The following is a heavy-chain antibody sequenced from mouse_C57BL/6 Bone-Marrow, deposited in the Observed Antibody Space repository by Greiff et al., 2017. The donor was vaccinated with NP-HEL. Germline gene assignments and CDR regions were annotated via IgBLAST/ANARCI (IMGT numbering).Heavy chain of an antibody. CDR2: GQGLEWIG. D-gene: IGHD2-2*01. CDR1: YTFS. V-gene: IGHV1-87*01. J-gene: IGHJ1*03. Sequence: QVQLKESGPELARPWASVKISCQAFYTFSRRGHFAIRDTNYWMQWVKQRPGQGLEWIGAIYPGKGDTSFNQKFKGKATLTADKTSSTAYMQLSSLTSEDSAVYYCAFRNMVTTSWYFDVWGTGTTVTVSS. CDR3: SEDSAVYYCAFRNMVTTSWYFDV.